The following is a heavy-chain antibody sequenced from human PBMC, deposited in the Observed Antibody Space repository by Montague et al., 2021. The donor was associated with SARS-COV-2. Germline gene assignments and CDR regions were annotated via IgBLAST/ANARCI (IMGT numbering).Heavy chain of an antibody. V-gene: IGHV6-1*01. CDR2: TYFRTQWSP. CDR1: GDSVSNNRAA. Sequence: CAISGDSVSNNRAAWNWIRQSPSGGLQWLGRTYFRTQWSPHYAPSVEGRITVNADASKNHFSLQLTSVTPEDSAKYFCVRSQYSNTWFFDYWGQGAQVTVSS. D-gene: IGHD6-6*01. J-gene: IGHJ4*02. CDR3: VRSQYSNTWFFDY.